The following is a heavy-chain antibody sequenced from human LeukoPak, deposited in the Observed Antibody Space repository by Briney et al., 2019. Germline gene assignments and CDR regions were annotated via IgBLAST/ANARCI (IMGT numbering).Heavy chain of an antibody. CDR3: ARDYYDSSGYYLNYYYYGMDV. J-gene: IGHJ6*02. CDR1: GFTFSSYG. Sequence: PGGSLRLSCAASGFTFSSYGMHWVRQAPGKGLEWVAVISYDGSNKYYADSVKGRFTISRDNSKNTLYLQMNSLRAEDTAVYYCARDYYDSSGYYLNYYYYGMDVWGQGTTVTVSS. CDR2: ISYDGSNK. V-gene: IGHV3-30*03. D-gene: IGHD3-22*01.